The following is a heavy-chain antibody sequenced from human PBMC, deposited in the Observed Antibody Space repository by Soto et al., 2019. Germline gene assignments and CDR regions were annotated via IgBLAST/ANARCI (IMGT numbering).Heavy chain of an antibody. D-gene: IGHD6-13*01. CDR2: ISGSGGTS. J-gene: IGHJ4*01. CDR1: GFNFRSYA. V-gene: IGHV3-23*01. Sequence: DVELSESGGGLVQPGGSLRLSCAASGFNFRSYAMSWVRRAPGKGLEWVSAISGSGGTSYFADSVRGRFTISRDNYKNTLYLQRRSLRVEDTAEYFCAKGRGSSWTIDYWGHGTLVTVSS. CDR3: AKGRGSSWTIDY.